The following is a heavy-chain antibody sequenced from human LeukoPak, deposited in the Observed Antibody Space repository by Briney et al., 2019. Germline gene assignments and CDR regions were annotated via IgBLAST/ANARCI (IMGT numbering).Heavy chain of an antibody. CDR2: INPNSGGT. CDR3: ARGDAFDI. V-gene: IGHV1-2*02. Sequence: GASVKVSCKASGNTFTGYHIHWVRQAPGQGLEWVGWINPNSGGTNYAQNFQGRVTMTRDTSISTAYMELSSPKSDDTGVYYCARGDAFDIWGQGTMVTVSS. CDR1: GNTFTGYH. J-gene: IGHJ3*02.